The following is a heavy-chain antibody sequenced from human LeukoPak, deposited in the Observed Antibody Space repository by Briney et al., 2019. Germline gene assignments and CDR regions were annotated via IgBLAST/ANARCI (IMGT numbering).Heavy chain of an antibody. CDR2: IYYSGST. CDR3: ARFSDSSGWYDYYYYMDV. CDR1: GGSINSYF. Sequence: SETLSLTCIVSGGSINSYFWSWIRQPPGKGLEWIGYIYYSGSTNYNPSLKSRVTISVDTSKNQFSLKLSSVTAADTAVYYCARFSDSSGWYDYYYYMDVWGKGTTVTVSS. V-gene: IGHV4-59*01. J-gene: IGHJ6*03. D-gene: IGHD6-19*01.